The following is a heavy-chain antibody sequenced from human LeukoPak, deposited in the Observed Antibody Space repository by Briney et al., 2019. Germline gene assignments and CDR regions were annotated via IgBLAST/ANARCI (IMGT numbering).Heavy chain of an antibody. CDR2: ISYNSAFI. D-gene: IGHD3-22*01. V-gene: IGHV3-9*01. CDR1: GFKFDDYA. J-gene: IGHJ4*02. CDR3: AKVRGTFTSGFYFDH. Sequence: GRSLRLSCAASGFKFDDYAMHWVRQAPGKGLQWLSIISYNSAFIDYADSVKGRFTISGDNARNSLYLQLNSLRAEDTAFYFCAKVRGTFTSGFYFDHWGRGTLVTVSA.